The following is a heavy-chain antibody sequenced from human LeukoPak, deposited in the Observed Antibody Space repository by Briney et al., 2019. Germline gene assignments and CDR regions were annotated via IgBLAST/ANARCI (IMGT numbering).Heavy chain of an antibody. CDR1: GFTFSNYA. J-gene: IGHJ1*01. V-gene: IGHV3-23*01. CDR2: ISGAGP. CDR3: ARDPNGNYVGAFDFQR. D-gene: IGHD4-17*01. Sequence: GGSLRLSCAASGFTFSNYALTWVRQAPGRGLEWVSSISGAGPYYADPVKGRFSISIDNYKNTLYLQMSSLRAEDTAVYYCARDPNGNYVGAFDFQRWGQGTLVTVSS.